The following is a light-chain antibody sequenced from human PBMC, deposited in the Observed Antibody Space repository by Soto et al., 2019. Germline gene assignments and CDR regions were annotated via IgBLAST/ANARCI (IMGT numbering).Light chain of an antibody. CDR1: QSVLYSSNNKNY. CDR3: QQYYRPWT. CDR2: WAS. J-gene: IGKJ1*01. V-gene: IGKV4-1*01. Sequence: DIVMTQSPDSLAVSLGERATINCKSSQSVLYSSNNKNYLAWYQQKPGQPPKLLIYWASTRQSGVPDRFSGSGSGTAFTLTIRRLQAEDVAVYYCQQYYRPWTFGQGTTVEIK.